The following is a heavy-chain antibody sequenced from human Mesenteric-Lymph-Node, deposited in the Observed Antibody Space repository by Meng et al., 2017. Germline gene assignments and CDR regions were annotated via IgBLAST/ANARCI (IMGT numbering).Heavy chain of an antibody. CDR1: GGSISSSNW. Sequence: VQPQGSGPGLVKPSGTLSLTCAVSGGSISSSNWWRWVRQPPGKGLEWIGEIYHSGSTNYNPSLKSRVTISVDKSKNQFSLKLSSVTAADTAVYYCARAVYCGGDCYPFDYWGQGTLVTVSS. CDR3: ARAVYCGGDCYPFDY. D-gene: IGHD2-21*02. CDR2: IYHSGST. V-gene: IGHV4-4*02. J-gene: IGHJ4*03.